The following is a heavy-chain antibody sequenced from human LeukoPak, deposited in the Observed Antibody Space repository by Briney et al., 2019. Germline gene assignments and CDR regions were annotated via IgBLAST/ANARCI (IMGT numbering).Heavy chain of an antibody. CDR2: ISYDGSNK. CDR1: GFTFSSYA. V-gene: IGHV3-30-3*01. Sequence: PGGSLRLSCAASGFTFSSYAMHWVRQAPGKGLEWVAVISYDGSNKYYADSVKGRFTISRDNSKNTLYLQMNSLRAGDTAVYYCAKGSYYYDSSGSDYWGQGTLVTVSS. J-gene: IGHJ4*02. D-gene: IGHD3-22*01. CDR3: AKGSYYYDSSGSDY.